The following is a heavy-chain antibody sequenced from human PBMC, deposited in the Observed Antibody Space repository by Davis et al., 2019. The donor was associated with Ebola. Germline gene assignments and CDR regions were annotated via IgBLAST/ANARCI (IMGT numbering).Heavy chain of an antibody. Sequence: AASVKVSCKASGYTFTSYGISWVRQAPGQGLEWMGWISAYNGNTNYAQKLQGRVTMTTDTSTSTAYMELRSLRSDDTAVYYCARTPTVAVVGTLLDYYYGMDVWGKGTTVTVSS. D-gene: IGHD6-19*01. CDR2: ISAYNGNT. V-gene: IGHV1-18*01. CDR3: ARTPTVAVVGTLLDYYYGMDV. CDR1: GYTFTSYG. J-gene: IGHJ6*04.